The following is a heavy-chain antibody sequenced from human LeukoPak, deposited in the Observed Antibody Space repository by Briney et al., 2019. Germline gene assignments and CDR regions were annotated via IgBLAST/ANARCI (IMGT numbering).Heavy chain of an antibody. V-gene: IGHV4-59*01. D-gene: IGHD2-15*01. CDR2: IYYSGST. CDR1: GGSISSYY. CDR3: ARDYADCSGGSCYSGPSFL. J-gene: IGHJ4*02. Sequence: SETLSLTCTVSGGSISSYYWSWIRQPPGKGLEWIGYIYYSGSTNYNPSLKSRVTISVDTSKNQFSLKLSSVTAADTAVYYCARDYADCSGGSCYSGPSFLWGQGTLVTVSS.